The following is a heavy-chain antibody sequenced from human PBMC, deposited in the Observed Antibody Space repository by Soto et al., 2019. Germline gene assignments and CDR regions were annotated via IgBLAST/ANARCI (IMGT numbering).Heavy chain of an antibody. Sequence: PAGSLRLSCAAYGFTFGEYAMQWARPAPGKGLEWVSAIRWNSGSIDYADSVKGRFTISRDNAKNSLYLQMNSLRAEDTALYYCAKSHTTSGWYVTTDYWGQGTRVTVSS. CDR1: GFTFGEYA. CDR2: IRWNSGSI. D-gene: IGHD6-19*01. CDR3: AKSHTTSGWYVTTDY. J-gene: IGHJ4*02. V-gene: IGHV3-9*01.